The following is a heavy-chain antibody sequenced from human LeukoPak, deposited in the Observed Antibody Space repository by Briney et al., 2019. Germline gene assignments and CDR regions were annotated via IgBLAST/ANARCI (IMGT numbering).Heavy chain of an antibody. J-gene: IGHJ2*01. Sequence: SETLSLTCTVSGGSISSGSFYWSWIRPPAGKGLEWIGRIYTSGRTTYNPSLKSRVTISVDTSKNHFSLKLTSVTAADTAVYYCTRAPTLFYDILTERYFDLWGRGTLVTVSS. CDR1: GGSISSGSFY. D-gene: IGHD3-9*01. CDR3: TRAPTLFYDILTERYFDL. CDR2: IYTSGRT. V-gene: IGHV4-61*02.